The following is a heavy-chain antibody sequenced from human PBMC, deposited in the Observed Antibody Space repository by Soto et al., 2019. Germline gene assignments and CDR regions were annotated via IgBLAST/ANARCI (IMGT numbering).Heavy chain of an antibody. CDR3: AGGPEDDDSSGYSGTDE. CDR2: IYYSGST. V-gene: IGHV4-31*03. D-gene: IGHD3-22*01. CDR1: GGSIISGGYY. Sequence: TLSLTCTFSGGSIISGGYYWSWIRQHPGKGLEWIGYIYYSGSTYYNPSLKSRVTISVDTSKNQFSLKLSSVTAADTAVYYCAGGPEDDDSSGYSGTDEWGKGTLV. J-gene: IGHJ4*02.